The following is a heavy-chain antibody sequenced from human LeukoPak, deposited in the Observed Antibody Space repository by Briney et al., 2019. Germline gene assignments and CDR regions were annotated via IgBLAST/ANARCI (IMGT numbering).Heavy chain of an antibody. CDR2: IHYSGGST. V-gene: IGHV3-23*01. J-gene: IGHJ4*02. Sequence: GGSLRLSCAASGFTFSSYAMSWVRQAPGKGLEWVSAIHYSGGSTYYADSVKGRFTISRDNSKNTLYLQMNSLRAEDTAVYYCAKVIREVDMSYDYWGQGALVTVSS. CDR1: GFTFSSYA. CDR3: AKVIREVDMSYDY. D-gene: IGHD5-24*01.